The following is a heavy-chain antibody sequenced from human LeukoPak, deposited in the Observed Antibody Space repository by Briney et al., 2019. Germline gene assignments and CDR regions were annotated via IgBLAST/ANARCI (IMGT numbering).Heavy chain of an antibody. CDR1: GFTFSSYS. CDR2: ISSSSSYI. V-gene: IGHV3-21*04. D-gene: IGHD3-22*01. J-gene: IGHJ4*02. CDR3: AKFVQDYYYDSSGQPL. Sequence: KPGGSLRLSCAASGFTFSSYSMNWVRQAPGKGLEWVSSISSSSSYIYYADSVKGRFTISRDNSKNTLYLQMNSLRAEDTAVYYCAKFVQDYYYDSSGQPLWGQGTLVTVSS.